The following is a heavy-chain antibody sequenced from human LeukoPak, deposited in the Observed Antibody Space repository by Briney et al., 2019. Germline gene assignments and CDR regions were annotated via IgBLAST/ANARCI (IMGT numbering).Heavy chain of an antibody. Sequence: ASVKVSCKASGGTFSSYAISWVRQAPGQGLEWMGGIIPIFGTANYAQKFQGRVTITADKSTSTAYMELSSLRSEDTAVYYCARGTTLYYYMDVWGKGTTVTVSS. V-gene: IGHV1-69*06. CDR3: ARGTTLYYYMDV. CDR1: GGTFSSYA. CDR2: IIPIFGTA. D-gene: IGHD4-17*01. J-gene: IGHJ6*03.